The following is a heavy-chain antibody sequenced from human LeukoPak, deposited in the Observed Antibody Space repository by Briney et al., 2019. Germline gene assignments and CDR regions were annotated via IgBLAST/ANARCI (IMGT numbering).Heavy chain of an antibody. J-gene: IGHJ4*02. V-gene: IGHV3-23*01. D-gene: IGHD3-9*01. Sequence: GGSLRLSCAASGFTFSSYAMSWVRQAPGKGLEWVSAISGSGGITYYADSVKGRFTISRDNSKNTLFLQMNSLRAEDTAVYYCAKDHTPIPTSIYFDYWAQGTLVTVST. CDR3: AKDHTPIPTSIYFDY. CDR1: GFTFSSYA. CDR2: ISGSGGIT.